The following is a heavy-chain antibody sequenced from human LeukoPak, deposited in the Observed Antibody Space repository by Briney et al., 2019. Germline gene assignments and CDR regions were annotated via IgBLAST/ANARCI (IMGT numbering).Heavy chain of an antibody. Sequence: GASVKVSCKASGYTFTSYGISWVRQAPGQGLEWMGWISAYDGNTNYAQKLQGRVTMTTDTSTSTAYMELRSLRSDDTAVYYCARDYGSGRGDDAFDIWGQGTMVTVSS. D-gene: IGHD3-10*01. CDR2: ISAYDGNT. V-gene: IGHV1-18*01. CDR1: GYTFTSYG. CDR3: ARDYGSGRGDDAFDI. J-gene: IGHJ3*02.